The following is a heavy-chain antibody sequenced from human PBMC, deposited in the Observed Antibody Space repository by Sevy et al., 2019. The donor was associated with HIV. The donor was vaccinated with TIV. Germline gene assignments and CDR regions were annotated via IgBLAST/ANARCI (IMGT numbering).Heavy chain of an antibody. CDR2: ISWDGGST. J-gene: IGHJ4*02. CDR1: GFTFDDYT. D-gene: IGHD6-19*01. Sequence: GGSLRLSCAASGFTFDDYTMHWVRQAPGKGLEWVSLISWDGGSTYYADSVKGRFPISRDNSKNSLYLQMNSLRTEDTALDYWAKDILPGIAVAAPPGEIDYWGQGTLVTVSS. V-gene: IGHV3-43*01. CDR3: AKDILPGIAVAAPPGEIDY.